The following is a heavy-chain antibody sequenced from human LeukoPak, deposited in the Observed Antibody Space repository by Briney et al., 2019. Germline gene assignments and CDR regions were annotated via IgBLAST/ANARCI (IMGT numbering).Heavy chain of an antibody. CDR1: AVSISSGSVY. V-gene: IGHV4-39*01. CDR2: FYSSGST. Sequence: SETLSLTCSVSAVSISSGSVYWGWIRQSPGKGLEWIGSFYSSGSTHYNPSLKTRGTISADTSKNQFSLHLRSVTAADTAIYYCARRPTALHAFDLWGHGTMVTVSS. J-gene: IGHJ3*01. CDR3: ARRPTALHAFDL.